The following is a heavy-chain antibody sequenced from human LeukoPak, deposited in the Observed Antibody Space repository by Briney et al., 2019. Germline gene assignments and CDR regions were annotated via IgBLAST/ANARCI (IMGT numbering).Heavy chain of an antibody. CDR3: AKDAAPILWVGKNRFDP. CDR1: GFTFVDYA. Sequence: GGSLRLSCAASGFTFVDYAMHGVRQAPGKGLEGVSGISWNSGSIGYADSVKGRFTISRENAKKPLYLQMNHLRAREQAFDSWAKDAAPILWVGKNRFDPWGQGTLVTVSS. D-gene: IGHD3-10*01. CDR2: ISWNSGSI. V-gene: IGHV3-9*01. J-gene: IGHJ5*02.